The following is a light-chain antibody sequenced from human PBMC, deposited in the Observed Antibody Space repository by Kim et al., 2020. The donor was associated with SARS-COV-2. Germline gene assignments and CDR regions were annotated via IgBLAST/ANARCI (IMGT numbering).Light chain of an antibody. Sequence: DIQMTQSPSTLSASVGDRVTITCRASQSISSWLAWYQQKPGKAPKLLIYKASSLESGVPSRFSVSGSGTEFTLTISSLQPDDFATYYCQQYNSYSRPMYTFGQGPRVEI. CDR2: KAS. V-gene: IGKV1-5*03. J-gene: IGKJ2*01. CDR1: QSISSW. CDR3: QQYNSYSRPMYT.